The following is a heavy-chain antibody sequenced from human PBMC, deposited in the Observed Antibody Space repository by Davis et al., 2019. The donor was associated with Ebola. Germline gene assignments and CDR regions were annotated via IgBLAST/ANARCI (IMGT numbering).Heavy chain of an antibody. CDR1: GGSISSYY. D-gene: IGHD5-12*01. Sequence: SETLSLTCTVSGGSISSYYWSWIRQPPGKGLEWIGYIYYSGSTNYNPSLKSRVTISVDTSKNQFSLKLSSVTAADTAVYYCARPNSGYDLALDYWGQGTLVTVSS. CDR3: ARPNSGYDLALDY. V-gene: IGHV4-59*08. J-gene: IGHJ4*02. CDR2: IYYSGST.